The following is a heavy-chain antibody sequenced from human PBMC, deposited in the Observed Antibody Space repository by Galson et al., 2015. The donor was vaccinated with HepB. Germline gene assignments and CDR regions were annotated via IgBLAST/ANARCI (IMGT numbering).Heavy chain of an antibody. CDR1: GYSFTSYW. D-gene: IGHD3-10*01. CDR2: IYPGDSDT. Sequence: SGAEVKKPGESLKISCKGSGYSFTSYWIGWVRQMPGKGLEWMGIIYPGDSDTRYSPSFQAQVTISADKSISTAYLQWSSLKASDTAMYYCARPLVYYGSGTYGMDVWGQGTTVTVSS. V-gene: IGHV5-51*01. CDR3: ARPLVYYGSGTYGMDV. J-gene: IGHJ6*02.